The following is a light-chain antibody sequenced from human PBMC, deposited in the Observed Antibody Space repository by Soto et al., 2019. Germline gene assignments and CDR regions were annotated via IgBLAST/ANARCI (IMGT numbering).Light chain of an antibody. CDR1: HTINSW. J-gene: IGKJ1*01. CDR3: RHCHGYSEE. V-gene: IGKV1-5*03. CDR2: KTS. Sequence: DLQMTQWPSTWSGSVGDRVTITCRASHTINSWLTWYQQKPGQAPNLLIYKTSTIKSGVPSSFSGSGSGTEFTLTISSMQPDGFGTNYCRHCHGYSEEFVQGTKVYIK.